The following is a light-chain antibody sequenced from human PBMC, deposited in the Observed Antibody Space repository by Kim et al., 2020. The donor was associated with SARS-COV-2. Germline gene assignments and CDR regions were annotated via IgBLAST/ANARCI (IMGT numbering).Light chain of an antibody. J-gene: IGKJ2*01. CDR1: QSISSY. Sequence: DIQMTQSPSSLSASVGDRVTITSRASQSISSYLNWYQQKPGKAPKLLIYAASSLQSGVPSRFSGSGSGTDFTLTISSLQPEDFATYYCQQSYRTLDTFGQGTKLEI. CDR2: AAS. V-gene: IGKV1-39*01. CDR3: QQSYRTLDT.